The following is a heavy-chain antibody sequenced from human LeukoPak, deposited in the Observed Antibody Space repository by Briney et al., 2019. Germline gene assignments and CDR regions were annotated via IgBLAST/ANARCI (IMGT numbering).Heavy chain of an antibody. CDR2: ISSSSSTI. Sequence: GGSLRLSCAASGFTFSSYSMNWVRQAPGKGLEWVSYISSSSSTIYYADSVKGRFTISRDNAKNSLYPQMSSLRAEDTAVYYCARDPQTDYWGQGTLVTVSS. V-gene: IGHV3-48*01. CDR1: GFTFSSYS. CDR3: ARDPQTDY. J-gene: IGHJ4*02.